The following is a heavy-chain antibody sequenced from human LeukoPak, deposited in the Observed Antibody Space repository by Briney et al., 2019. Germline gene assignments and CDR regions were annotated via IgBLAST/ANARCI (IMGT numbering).Heavy chain of an antibody. Sequence: PGGSLRLSCAASGFTFSSYWMNWVRQAPGQGLEWVANIKQDGTEKYYVVSVKGRFTISRDNAKNSLYLQMNSLRADDTAVYYCARRRDDYNYALDYWGQGTLVTVSS. CDR3: ARRRDDYNYALDY. CDR1: GFTFSSYW. J-gene: IGHJ4*02. V-gene: IGHV3-7*01. CDR2: IKQDGTEK. D-gene: IGHD5-24*01.